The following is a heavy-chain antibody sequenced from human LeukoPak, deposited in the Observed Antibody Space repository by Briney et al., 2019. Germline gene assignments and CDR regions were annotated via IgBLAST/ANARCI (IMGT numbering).Heavy chain of an antibody. CDR2: ISGSGTST. Sequence: GGSLRLSCAASGFTFRSYAVSWVRQAPGKGLEWVLAISGSGTSTYYADSVKGRFTISRDNSKNTLYLQMNRLRAEDTAVYYCEGTYYYDSSDDYWGQGTLVTVSS. CDR1: GFTFRSYA. D-gene: IGHD3-22*01. V-gene: IGHV3-23*01. CDR3: EGTYYYDSSDDY. J-gene: IGHJ4*02.